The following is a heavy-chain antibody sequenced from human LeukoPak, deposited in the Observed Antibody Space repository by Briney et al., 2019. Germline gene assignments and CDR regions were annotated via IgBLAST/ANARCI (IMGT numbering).Heavy chain of an antibody. D-gene: IGHD3-22*01. Sequence: SETLSLTCTVSGGSISSSSYYWGWIRQPPGKGLEWIGSIYYSGGTYYNPSLKSRVTISVDTSKNQFSLKLSSVTAADTAVYYCARSSYRRITMIVVPKAPENWFDPWGQGTLVTVSS. CDR3: ARSSYRRITMIVVPKAPENWFDP. V-gene: IGHV4-39*01. CDR2: IYYSGGT. J-gene: IGHJ5*02. CDR1: GGSISSSSYY.